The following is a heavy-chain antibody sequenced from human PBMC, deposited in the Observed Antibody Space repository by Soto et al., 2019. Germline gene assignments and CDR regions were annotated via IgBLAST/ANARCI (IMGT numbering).Heavy chain of an antibody. D-gene: IGHD3-10*01. CDR3: ARAVTCGLDV. CDR1: GFTFSLYS. CDR2: ISRSSTGI. Sequence: EVQLVESGGGLVQPGGSLRLSCAASGFTFSLYSMSWVRQAPGKGLAWVSYISRSSTGIHYADSVKGRFTISRDDVTNSMHLQMNSLRDGDTAVYYCARAVTCGLDVWGQGTTVSISS. V-gene: IGHV3-48*02. J-gene: IGHJ6*01.